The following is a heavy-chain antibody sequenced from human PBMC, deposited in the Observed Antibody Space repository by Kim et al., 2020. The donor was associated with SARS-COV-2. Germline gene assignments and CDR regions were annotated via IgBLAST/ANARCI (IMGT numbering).Heavy chain of an antibody. V-gene: IGHV3-30-3*01. CDR3: ASEGFEDYYYYMDV. CDR1: GFTFSSYA. CDR2: ISYDGSNK. Sequence: GGSLRLSCAASGFTFSSYAMHWVRQAPGKGLEWVAVISYDGSNKYYADSVKGRFTISRDNSKNTLYLQMNSLRAEDTAVYYCASEGFEDYYYYMDVWGKGTTVTVSS. J-gene: IGHJ6*03.